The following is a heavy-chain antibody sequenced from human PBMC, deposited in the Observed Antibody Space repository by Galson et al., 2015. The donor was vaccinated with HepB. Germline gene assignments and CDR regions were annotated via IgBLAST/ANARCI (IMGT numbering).Heavy chain of an antibody. J-gene: IGHJ6*02. D-gene: IGHD5-12*01. CDR2: IWYDGSTK. CDR1: FTFSSYG. CDR3: ARDKYSGYDGDYYGMDV. Sequence: FTFSSYGMPWVRQAPGKGLEWVAVIWYDGSTKYYADSVKGRFTISRDNSKHTLYLQMNSLRAEDTAVYYCARDKYSGYDGDYYGMDVWGQGTTVTVSS. V-gene: IGHV3-33*01.